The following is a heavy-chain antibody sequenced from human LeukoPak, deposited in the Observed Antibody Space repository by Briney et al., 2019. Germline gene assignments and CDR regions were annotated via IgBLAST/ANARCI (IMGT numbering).Heavy chain of an antibody. J-gene: IGHJ4*02. CDR1: GFTFTNFG. Sequence: PGGSLRLSCAVSGFTFTNFGMAWVRQAPGKGLEWVSDISNSNNKYYTDSVKGRFTISRDNAKNSLFLQMNSLRAEETAVYYCARVEYYYDGGYWGQETLVTVSS. CDR2: ISNSNNK. D-gene: IGHD3-22*01. CDR3: ARVEYYYDGGY. V-gene: IGHV3-21*05.